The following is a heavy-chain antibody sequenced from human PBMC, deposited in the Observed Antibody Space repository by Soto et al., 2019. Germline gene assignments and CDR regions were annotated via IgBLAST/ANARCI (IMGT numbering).Heavy chain of an antibody. CDR3: AREVTIFGGGMDV. Sequence: SETLSLTCSVSGGSISSGYYYWSWIRQHPGKGLEWIGYIHYSGSASYTPSLKSRVIISVDTSKNQFSLKLSSVTAADTAVYYCAREVTIFGGGMDVWGQGTTVTVSS. D-gene: IGHD3-3*01. J-gene: IGHJ6*02. CDR1: GGSISSGYYY. CDR2: IHYSGSA. V-gene: IGHV4-31*03.